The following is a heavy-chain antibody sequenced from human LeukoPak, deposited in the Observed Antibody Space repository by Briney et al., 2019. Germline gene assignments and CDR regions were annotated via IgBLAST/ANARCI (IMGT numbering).Heavy chain of an antibody. J-gene: IGHJ5*02. D-gene: IGHD3-22*01. CDR2: ISYDGSNK. CDR3: ARDPHHYDSTGSYLRRGHYPFS. CDR1: GFTFSSYG. Sequence: RSGGSLRLSCAASGFTFSSYGMHWVRQAPGKGLEWVAVISYDGSNKYYADSVKGRFTISRDNSRNTVYLQMNSLRAEDTAVYYCARDPHHYDSTGSYLRRGHYPFSWGQGTLVTVSS. V-gene: IGHV3-30*03.